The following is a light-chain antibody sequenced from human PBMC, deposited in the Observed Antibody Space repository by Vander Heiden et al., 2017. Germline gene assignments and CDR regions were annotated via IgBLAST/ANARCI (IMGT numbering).Light chain of an antibody. J-gene: IGKJ4*01. CDR3: QQYGTSPT. V-gene: IGKV3-20*01. CDR1: QTVSSRY. CDR2: GAS. Sequence: EIVLTQSPGTLSLSPGERATLSCRASQTVSSRYLAWYQQKPGQAPRLLIYGASSRATGIPDRFSGSGSGTDCTLTVSRLEPEDSAVYYCQQYGTSPTFGGGTKVEIK.